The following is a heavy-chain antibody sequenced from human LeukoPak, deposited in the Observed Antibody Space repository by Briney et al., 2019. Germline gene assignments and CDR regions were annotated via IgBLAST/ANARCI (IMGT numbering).Heavy chain of an antibody. D-gene: IGHD4-11*01. J-gene: IGHJ6*03. CDR3: ARVHYSYYMDV. CDR2: IYTSGCT. Sequence: KPSQTLSLTCTVSGGSISSGSYYWSWIRQPAGKGLEWIGRIYTSGCTNYNPSLKSRVTISVDTSKNQFSLKLSSVTAADTAVYYCARVHYSYYMDVWGKGTTVTVSS. V-gene: IGHV4-61*02. CDR1: GGSISSGSYY.